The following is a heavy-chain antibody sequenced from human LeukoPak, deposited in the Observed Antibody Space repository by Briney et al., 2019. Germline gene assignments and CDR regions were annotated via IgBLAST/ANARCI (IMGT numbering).Heavy chain of an antibody. Sequence: GGSLRLSCAASGFTFSSYSMNWVRQARGKGLEWVSYISSSSSTIYYADSVKGRFTISRDNAKNSLYLQMNSLRAEDTAVYYCARGPGDFWSEDYYYGMDVWGQGTTVTVSS. V-gene: IGHV3-48*01. J-gene: IGHJ6*02. CDR2: ISSSSSTI. CDR3: ARGPGDFWSEDYYYGMDV. CDR1: GFTFSSYS. D-gene: IGHD3-3*01.